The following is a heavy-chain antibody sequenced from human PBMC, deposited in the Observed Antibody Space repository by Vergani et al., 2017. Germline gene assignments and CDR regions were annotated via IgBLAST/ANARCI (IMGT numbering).Heavy chain of an antibody. D-gene: IGHD2-2*01. CDR1: GYTFTSYA. CDR3: AGGCSSTSWYVF. Sequence: QVQLVQSGAEVKKPGASVKVSCKASGYTFTSYAMHWVRQAPGQRLEWMGWINAGNGKTKYSQKFQGRVTITRDTPASTAYMELSSLRSEDTAVYYCAGGCSSTSWYVFWGQGRLVTVSS. J-gene: IGHJ4*02. CDR2: INAGNGKT. V-gene: IGHV1-3*01.